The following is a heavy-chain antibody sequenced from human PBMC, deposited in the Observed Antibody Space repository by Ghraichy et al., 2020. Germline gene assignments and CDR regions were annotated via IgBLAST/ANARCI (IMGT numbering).Heavy chain of an antibody. CDR1: GGSISSYY. J-gene: IGHJ3*02. V-gene: IGHV4-59*01. D-gene: IGHD3-10*01. Sequence: SQTLSLTCTVSGGSISSYYWSWMRQPPGKGLEWIGYIYYSGSTNYNPSLKSRVTISLDTSKNQFSLKLSSVTAADTAVYYCARHPEGWFRGVIIAGAFDIWGQGTMVTVSS. CDR2: IYYSGST. CDR3: ARHPEGWFRGVIIAGAFDI.